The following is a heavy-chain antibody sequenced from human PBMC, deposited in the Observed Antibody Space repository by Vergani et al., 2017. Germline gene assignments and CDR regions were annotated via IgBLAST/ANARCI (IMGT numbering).Heavy chain of an antibody. Sequence: QVQLQESGPGLVKPSQTLSLTCTVSGGSISSYYWSWIRQPPGKGLEWIGEINHSGSTNYNPSLKSRVTISVDTSKNQFSLKLSSVTAADTAVYYCARRTGSGSYYNRLFDPWGQGTLVTVSS. CDR2: INHSGST. CDR1: GGSISSYY. V-gene: IGHV4-34*09. CDR3: ARRTGSGSYYNRLFDP. J-gene: IGHJ5*02. D-gene: IGHD3-10*01.